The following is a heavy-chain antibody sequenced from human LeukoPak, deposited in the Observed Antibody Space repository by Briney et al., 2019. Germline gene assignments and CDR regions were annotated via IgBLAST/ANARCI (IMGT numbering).Heavy chain of an antibody. D-gene: IGHD6-13*01. CDR2: INHSGST. CDR3: ARIIAAAGIYYYYYYYMDV. CDR1: GGSFSGYY. J-gene: IGHJ6*03. Sequence: SETLSLTCAVYGGSFSGYYWSWIRQPPGKGLEWIGEINHSGSTNYNPSLKSRVTISVDTSKNKFSLKLSSVTAADTAVYYCARIIAAAGIYYYYYYYMDVWGKGTTVTVSS. V-gene: IGHV4-34*01.